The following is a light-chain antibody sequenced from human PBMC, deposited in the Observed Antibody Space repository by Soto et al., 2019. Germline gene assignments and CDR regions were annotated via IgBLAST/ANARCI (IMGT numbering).Light chain of an antibody. Sequence: EIVMTQSPATLSVSPGESATLSCRASQSVSSDLAWYQHKPGQAPRLLIQGASTRATGIPARFSGSGSGTEFTLTISSLQSEDFAVYYCQQYNNWPPWTFGQGTKVDIK. CDR3: QQYNNWPPWT. J-gene: IGKJ1*01. CDR2: GAS. V-gene: IGKV3-15*01. CDR1: QSVSSD.